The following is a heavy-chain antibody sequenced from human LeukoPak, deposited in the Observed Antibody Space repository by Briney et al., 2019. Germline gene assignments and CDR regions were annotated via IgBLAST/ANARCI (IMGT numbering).Heavy chain of an antibody. CDR3: ARATVPAAIPIQSNFDY. CDR2: INPNGGST. Sequence: ASVKVSCKASGYTFTSYYMHWVRQAPGQGLEWMGIINPNGGSTSYAQKFQGRVTMTRDTSTSTVYMELSSLRSEDTAVYYCARATVPAAIPIQSNFDYWGQGTLVTVSS. CDR1: GYTFTSYY. D-gene: IGHD2-2*01. J-gene: IGHJ4*02. V-gene: IGHV1-46*01.